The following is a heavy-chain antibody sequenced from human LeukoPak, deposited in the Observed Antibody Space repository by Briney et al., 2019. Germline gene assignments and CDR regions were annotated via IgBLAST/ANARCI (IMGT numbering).Heavy chain of an antibody. V-gene: IGHV4-30-4*01. CDR2: IYYSGIT. J-gene: IGHJ5*02. D-gene: IGHD5-18*01. CDR1: GGSISSGDYY. Sequence: PSETLSLTCTVSGGSISSGDYYWSWIRQPPGKGLEWIGYIYYSGITYYNPSLKSRVTISVDTSKNQFSLKLSSVTAADTAVYYCARDYSYNGVGWFDPWGQGTLVTVSS. CDR3: ARDYSYNGVGWFDP.